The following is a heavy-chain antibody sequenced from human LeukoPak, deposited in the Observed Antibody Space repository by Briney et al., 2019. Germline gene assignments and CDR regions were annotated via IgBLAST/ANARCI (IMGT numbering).Heavy chain of an antibody. J-gene: IGHJ4*02. Sequence: AASVTVSCKASGGTFSSYSINWVRQAPGQGLEGMGWISAYNGNTNYAQKLQGRVTMTTDTSTSTAYMELRSLRSDDTAVYYCAAADHTGGTRWGQGTLVTVSS. CDR2: ISAYNGNT. CDR1: GGTFSSYS. V-gene: IGHV1-18*01. D-gene: IGHD6-13*01. CDR3: AAADHTGGTR.